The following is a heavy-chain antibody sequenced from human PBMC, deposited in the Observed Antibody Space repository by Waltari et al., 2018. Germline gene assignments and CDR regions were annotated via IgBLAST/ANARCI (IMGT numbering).Heavy chain of an antibody. V-gene: IGHV3-30*02. J-gene: IGHJ5*02. CDR2: IRYDGSNK. CDR3: ARVFADLEGYPNWFDP. Sequence: QVQLVESGGGVVQPGGSLRLSCAASGFTFSSYGMHWVRQAPGKGLEWVAFIRYDGSNKYYADSVKGRFTISRDNSKNTLYLQMNSLRAEDTAVYYCARVFADLEGYPNWFDPWGQGTLVTVSS. D-gene: IGHD2-15*01. CDR1: GFTFSSYG.